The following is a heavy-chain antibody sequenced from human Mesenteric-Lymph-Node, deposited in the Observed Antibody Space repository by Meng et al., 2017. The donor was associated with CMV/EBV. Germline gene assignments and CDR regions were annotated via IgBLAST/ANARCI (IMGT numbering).Heavy chain of an antibody. D-gene: IGHD6-6*01. Sequence: ASGGTFRSYAISWVRHAPGQGLEWMGRIIPMYEITTYAQKFQGRVTITADKSTTTAYMELSRLRSEDTALYYCATERPYTSSAISDFWGQGTLVTVSS. CDR1: GGTFRSYA. V-gene: IGHV1-69*04. CDR3: ATERPYTSSAISDF. CDR2: IIPMYEIT. J-gene: IGHJ4*02.